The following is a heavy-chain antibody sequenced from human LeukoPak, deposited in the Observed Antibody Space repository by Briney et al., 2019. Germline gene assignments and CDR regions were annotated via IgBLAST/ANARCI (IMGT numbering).Heavy chain of an antibody. D-gene: IGHD1-14*01. CDR2: IYYSGST. Sequence: SETLSLTCTVSGYSISSGYYWGWIRQPPGKGLEWIGYIYYSGSTNYNPSLKSRVTISVDTSKNQFSLKLSSVTAADTAVYYCTTEYNRNQFDYWGQGTLVTVSS. CDR3: TTEYNRNQFDY. CDR1: GYSISSGYY. J-gene: IGHJ4*02. V-gene: IGHV4-38-2*02.